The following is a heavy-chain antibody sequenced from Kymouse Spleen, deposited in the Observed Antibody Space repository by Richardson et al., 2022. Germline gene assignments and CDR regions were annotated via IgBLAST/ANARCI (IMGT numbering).Heavy chain of an antibody. CDR3: ARDVDYYGSGSPFDY. J-gene: IGHJ4*02. D-gene: IGHD3-10*01. Sequence: EVQLVESGGGLVQPGGSLRLSCAASGFTFSSYWMSWVRQAPGKGLEWVANIKQDGSEKYYVDSVKGRFTISRDNAKNSLYLQMNSLRAEDTAVYYCARDVDYYGSGSPFDYWGQGTLVTVSS. CDR2: IKQDGSEK. CDR1: GFTFSSYW. V-gene: IGHV3-7*01.